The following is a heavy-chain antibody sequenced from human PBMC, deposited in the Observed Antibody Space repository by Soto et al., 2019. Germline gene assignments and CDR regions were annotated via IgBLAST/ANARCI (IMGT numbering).Heavy chain of an antibody. Sequence: PSETLSLTCTVSGGSISSYYWTWIRQPPGQGLEWIGYIYYSGSTNYNPSLKTRVTISLDTSKNQFPLKLTSVTAADTAGYYCAKGPSGDGYNPYYYYGLDVWGQGTTVTVSS. CDR2: IYYSGST. V-gene: IGHV4-59*01. J-gene: IGHJ6*02. CDR1: GGSISSYY. D-gene: IGHD5-12*01. CDR3: AKGPSGDGYNPYYYYGLDV.